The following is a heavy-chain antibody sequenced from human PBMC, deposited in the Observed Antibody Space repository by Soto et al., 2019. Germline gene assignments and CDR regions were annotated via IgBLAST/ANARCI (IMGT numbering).Heavy chain of an antibody. J-gene: IGHJ4*02. D-gene: IGHD3-3*01. CDR3: ARDVAGNTRYDEYFYF. Sequence: SETLSLTCTVSGDSIESGIFYWTWIRHKSGKGLEWIGFIDKSGATHYNPSLKSRLRISVDTSKNQFSLKLTSVTAADTAVYYCARDVAGNTRYDEYFYFWGQGIRLPLSS. CDR2: IDKSGAT. CDR1: GDSIESGIFY. V-gene: IGHV4-31*03.